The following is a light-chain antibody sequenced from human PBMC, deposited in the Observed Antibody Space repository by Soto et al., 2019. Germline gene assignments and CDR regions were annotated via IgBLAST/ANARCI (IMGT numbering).Light chain of an antibody. V-gene: IGKV3-20*01. CDR2: GAS. CDR3: QQHGSSPYT. Sequence: EIVLTQSPGTLSLSPGERATLSCRASQSVSSSSLAWYQQRPGQAPRLLIYGASSRTTGIPDRFSGGGSGTDFTLTISRLEPEDFAVYYCQQHGSSPYTFGQGTKGEIK. J-gene: IGKJ2*01. CDR1: QSVSSSS.